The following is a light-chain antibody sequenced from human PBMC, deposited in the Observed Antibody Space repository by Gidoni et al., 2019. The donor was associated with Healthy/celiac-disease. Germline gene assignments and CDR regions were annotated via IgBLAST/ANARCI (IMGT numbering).Light chain of an antibody. CDR2: GAS. CDR3: QQYNNWYT. V-gene: IGKV3-15*01. J-gene: IGKJ2*01. Sequence: ELVMPQSPATLSVSPGERATLSCRASQSVSSNLAWYQQKPGQAPRLLIYGASTRATGIPARFSGSGSGTEFTLTISSLQYEDFAVYYCQQYNNWYTFGQGTKLEIK. CDR1: QSVSSN.